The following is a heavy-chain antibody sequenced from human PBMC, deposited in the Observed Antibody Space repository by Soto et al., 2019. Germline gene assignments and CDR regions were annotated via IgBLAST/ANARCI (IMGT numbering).Heavy chain of an antibody. Sequence: ASVKVSCKASGYTFTGYYMHWVRQAPGQGLEWMGWINPNSGGTNYAQKFQGWVTMTRDTSISTAYMELSRLRSDDTAVYYCARGGSGRYPADYYYYYMDVWGKGTTVTVSS. J-gene: IGHJ6*03. CDR1: GYTFTGYY. D-gene: IGHD6-19*01. V-gene: IGHV1-2*04. CDR2: INPNSGGT. CDR3: ARGGSGRYPADYYYYYMDV.